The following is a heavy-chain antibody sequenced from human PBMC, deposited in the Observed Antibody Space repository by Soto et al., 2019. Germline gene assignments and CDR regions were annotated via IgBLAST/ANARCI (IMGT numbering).Heavy chain of an antibody. D-gene: IGHD6-13*01. CDR3: ARDRGIGGLYTFDF. J-gene: IGHJ4*02. V-gene: IGHV3-33*01. Sequence: SLRLCCTASGFTFSTYGIHWVRQAPGKGLEWVAVIWSDEKNKYYADSVKGRFTISRDNSKNTLYLQMNTLRVDDTAMYYCARDRGIGGLYTFDFWGQGTRVTV. CDR1: GFTFSTYG. CDR2: IWSDEKNK.